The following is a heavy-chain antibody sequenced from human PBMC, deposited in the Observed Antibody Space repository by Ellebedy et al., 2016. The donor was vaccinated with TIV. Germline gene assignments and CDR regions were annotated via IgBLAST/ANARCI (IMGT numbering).Heavy chain of an antibody. CDR3: TSPGEGSFKLAKYFQD. D-gene: IGHD1-26*01. V-gene: IGHV3-23*01. CDR2: LSGSGGST. J-gene: IGHJ1*01. CDR1: GFTFSSYG. Sequence: GESLKISCAVSGFTFSSYGMSWVRQAPGKGLEWVSSLSGSGGSTYYADSVKGRFTISRDNSNNTLYLQMDRLRAEDKGVYYCTSPGEGSFKLAKYFQDWGQGTLVTVSS.